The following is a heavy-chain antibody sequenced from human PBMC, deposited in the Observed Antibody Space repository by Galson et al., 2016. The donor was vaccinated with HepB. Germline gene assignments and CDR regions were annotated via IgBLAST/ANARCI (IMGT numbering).Heavy chain of an antibody. Sequence: SLRLSCAASGFTFSSYAMNWVRQPPGKGLEWVSSISGSDGTTYYADSLKGRFTISRDNSKSTLYLQMNSLRAEDTAVYYCAKGAYSLPENFQHWGQGTLVTVSS. V-gene: IGHV3-23*01. D-gene: IGHD2-15*01. CDR3: AKGAYSLPENFQH. CDR2: ISGSDGTT. CDR1: GFTFSSYA. J-gene: IGHJ1*01.